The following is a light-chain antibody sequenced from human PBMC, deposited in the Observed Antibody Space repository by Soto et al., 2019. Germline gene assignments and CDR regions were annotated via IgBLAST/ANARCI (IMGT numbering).Light chain of an antibody. CDR2: EVS. V-gene: IGLV2-14*01. CDR3: NSYTNSAARV. J-gene: IGLJ1*01. CDR1: SSDVGAHNF. Sequence: QSVLTQPASVSGSPGQSITISCTGTSSDVGAHNFVSWYQQYPGKAPKLMIYEVSNRPSGVSNRFSGSKSGNTASLTISGLQAEDEADYYCNSYTNSAARVFGTGTQLTVL.